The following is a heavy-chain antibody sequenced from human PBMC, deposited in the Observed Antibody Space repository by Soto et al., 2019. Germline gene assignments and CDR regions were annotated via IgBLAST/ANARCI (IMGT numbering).Heavy chain of an antibody. D-gene: IGHD3-16*01. CDR1: GASISSGGSY. J-gene: IGHJ4*02. V-gene: IGHV4-31*04. CDR3: VTNRGDYDGIFFAR. CDR2: IYYSGST. Sequence: QVRLQESGPGPVKPAETLSLTCSVSGASISSGGSYWTWIRQHPGKGLEWLGYIYYSGSTKYNPSLACRVTMALDTSKNLFSLRLKSVTASDTAVYYCVTNRGDYDGIFFARWGQGTQVSVSS.